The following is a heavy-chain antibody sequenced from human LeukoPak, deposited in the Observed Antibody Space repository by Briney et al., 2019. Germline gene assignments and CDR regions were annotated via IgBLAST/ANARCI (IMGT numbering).Heavy chain of an antibody. D-gene: IGHD3-10*01. CDR1: GFTVSSNY. J-gene: IGHJ6*02. CDR3: AGRITMVRGVIISPVFDYYYGMDV. V-gene: IGHV3-53*01. CDR2: IYSGGST. Sequence: GGSLRLSCAASGFTVSSNYMSWVRQAPGKGLEWVSVIYSGGSTYYADSVKGRFTISRHNSKNTLYLQMNSLRAEDTAVYYCAGRITMVRGVIISPVFDYYYGMDVWGQGTTVTVSS.